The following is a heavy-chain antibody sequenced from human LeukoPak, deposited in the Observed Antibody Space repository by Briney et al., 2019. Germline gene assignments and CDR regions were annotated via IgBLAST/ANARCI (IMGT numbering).Heavy chain of an antibody. CDR3: ARGHTMTTAFDY. D-gene: IGHD4-17*01. Sequence: PGRSLRLSCAASGFTFSSYAMHWVRQAPGKGLEWVAVISYDGSSKYYADSVKGRFTISRDNSKNTLYLQMNSLRAEDTAVYYCARGHTMTTAFDYWGQGTLVTVSS. CDR2: ISYDGSSK. V-gene: IGHV3-30-3*01. CDR1: GFTFSSYA. J-gene: IGHJ4*02.